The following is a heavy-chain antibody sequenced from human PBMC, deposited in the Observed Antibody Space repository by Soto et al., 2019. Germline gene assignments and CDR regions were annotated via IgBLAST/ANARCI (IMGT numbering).Heavy chain of an antibody. CDR3: ARHIIAARRTYFDY. CDR1: GGSISSSSYY. V-gene: IGHV4-39*01. Sequence: PSETLSLTCTVSGGSISSSSYYWGWIRQPPGKGLEWIGSIYYSGSTYYNPSLKSRVTISVDTSKNQSSLKLSSVTAADTAVYYCARHIIAARRTYFDYRGQGTLVTVSS. J-gene: IGHJ4*02. CDR2: IYYSGST. D-gene: IGHD6-6*01.